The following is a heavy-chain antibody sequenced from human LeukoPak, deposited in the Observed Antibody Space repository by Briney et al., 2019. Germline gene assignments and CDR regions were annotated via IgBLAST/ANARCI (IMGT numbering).Heavy chain of an antibody. D-gene: IGHD2-15*01. Sequence: GGSLRLTCAASGFTFSNYWMSWVRQAPGKGLEGVANIKKDGSDKYYVDSVKGRFTISRDNAKKSLFLQMNSLRAEDTAVYYCTGGPGYWGQGTLVTVSS. J-gene: IGHJ4*02. V-gene: IGHV3-7*01. CDR1: GFTFSNYW. CDR3: TGGPGY. CDR2: IKKDGSDK.